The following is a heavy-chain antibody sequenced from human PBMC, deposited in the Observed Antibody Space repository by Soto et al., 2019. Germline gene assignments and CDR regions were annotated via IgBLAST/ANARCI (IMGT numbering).Heavy chain of an antibody. CDR1: GGSVSSDTHY. D-gene: IGHD2-2*02. CDR3: ARFVRSCSGTTCYTRADV. J-gene: IGHJ6*02. Sequence: SETLSLTCTVSGGSVSSDTHYWSWIRQPPGKRLEWIGFIYSSGSTNYNPSLKSRVTMSVDTSKNQFSLKLRSVIVADTAVYQCARFVRSCSGTTCYTRADVWGEGTTVTV. V-gene: IGHV4-61*01. CDR2: IYSSGST.